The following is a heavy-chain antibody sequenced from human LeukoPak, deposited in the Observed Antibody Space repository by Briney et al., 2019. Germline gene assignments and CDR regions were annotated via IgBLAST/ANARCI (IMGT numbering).Heavy chain of an antibody. CDR1: GFTFSSYS. CDR3: ASRYCSGGSCYSGWGAGFDP. V-gene: IGHV3-21*01. CDR2: ISSSSSYI. D-gene: IGHD2-15*01. J-gene: IGHJ5*02. Sequence: GGSLRLSCAASGFTFSSYSMNWVRQAPGKGLEWVSSISSSSSYIYYAYSVKGRFTISRDNAKNSLYLQMNSLRAEDTAVYYCASRYCSGGSCYSGWGAGFDPWGQGTLVTVSS.